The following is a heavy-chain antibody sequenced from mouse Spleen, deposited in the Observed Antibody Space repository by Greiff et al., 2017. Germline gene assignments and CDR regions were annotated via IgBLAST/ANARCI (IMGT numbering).Heavy chain of an antibody. J-gene: IGHJ4*01. D-gene: IGHD2-1*01. Sequence: EVHLVESGGDLVKPGGSLKLSCAASGFTFSSYGMSWVRQTPDKRLEWVATISSGGSYTYYPDSVKGRFTISRDNAKNTLYLQMSSLKSEDTAMYYCARHSIYYGNSYYAMDYWGQGTSVTVSS. V-gene: IGHV5-6*01. CDR1: GFTFSSYG. CDR3: ARHSIYYGNSYYAMDY. CDR2: ISSGGSYT.